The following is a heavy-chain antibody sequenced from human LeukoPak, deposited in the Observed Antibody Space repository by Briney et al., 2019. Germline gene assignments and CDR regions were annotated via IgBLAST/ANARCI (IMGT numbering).Heavy chain of an antibody. Sequence: SETLSLTCTVSGGSINSGDYYWSWIRQHPGQGLEWIGYMHASGSTFYNPSLKSRVTISVDTSKNQFSLKLTSVTAADTAVYYCARHSVRLGALDIWGQGTKVTVSS. D-gene: IGHD1-26*01. V-gene: IGHV4-31*03. CDR2: MHASGST. CDR3: ARHSVRLGALDI. J-gene: IGHJ3*02. CDR1: GGSINSGDYY.